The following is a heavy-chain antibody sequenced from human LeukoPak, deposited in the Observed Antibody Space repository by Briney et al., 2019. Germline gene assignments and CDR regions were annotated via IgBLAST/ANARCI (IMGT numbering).Heavy chain of an antibody. Sequence: GGSLRLSCAASGFTFSSYAMIWVRQAPGKGLECVANKKQDGSEKYYVDSVKGRFTISRDNAKNSLYLQMNSLRAEDTAVYYCARDRRGVGYRPQYYYYYYMDVWGKGTTVTVSS. D-gene: IGHD5-24*01. CDR1: GFTFSSYA. J-gene: IGHJ6*03. CDR3: ARDRRGVGYRPQYYYYYYMDV. CDR2: KKQDGSEK. V-gene: IGHV3-7*01.